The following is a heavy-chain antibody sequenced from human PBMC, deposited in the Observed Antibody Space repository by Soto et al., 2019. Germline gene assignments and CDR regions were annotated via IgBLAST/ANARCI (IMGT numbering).Heavy chain of an antibody. CDR1: GFTFSSYS. J-gene: IGHJ4*02. CDR3: ARVPYGGSYWREFDY. Sequence: EVQLVESGGGLVKPGGSLRLSCAASGFTFSSYSMNWVRQAPGKGLEWVSSIFISSSYIYYADSVKGRFTISRDNAKNSLYLQMNSLRADDTSVYYCARVPYGGSYWREFDYWGQGTLFTVSS. D-gene: IGHD1-26*01. CDR2: IFISSSYI. V-gene: IGHV3-21*01.